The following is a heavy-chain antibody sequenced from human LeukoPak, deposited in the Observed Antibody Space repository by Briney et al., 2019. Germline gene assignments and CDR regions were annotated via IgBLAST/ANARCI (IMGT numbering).Heavy chain of an antibody. D-gene: IGHD1-26*01. J-gene: IGHJ4*02. V-gene: IGHV3-21*01. CDR2: ISSSSSYI. Sequence: PGGSLRLSCAASGFTFSSYSMNWVRQAPGKGLEWVSSISSSSSYIYYADSVKGRFTISRDNAKNSLYLQMNSLRAEDTAVYYCARDPIVGATRGYWGPYDYRGQGTLVTVSS. CDR1: GFTFSSYS. CDR3: ARDPIVGATRGYWGPYDY.